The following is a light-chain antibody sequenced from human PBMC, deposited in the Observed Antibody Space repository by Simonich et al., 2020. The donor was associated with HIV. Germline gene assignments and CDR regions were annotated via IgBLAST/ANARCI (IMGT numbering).Light chain of an antibody. CDR3: CSYAGSSTWV. J-gene: IGLJ3*02. V-gene: IGLV2-23*01. CDR2: EGN. Sequence: QSALTQPASVSGSPGQSITISCTGTSSDVGSYNLVSWYQQHPGKAPKRMSYEGNKRPSGVSNRFSGSKSGNTASLTISGLQAEDEADYYCCSYAGSSTWVFGGGTKLTVL. CDR1: SSDVGSYNL.